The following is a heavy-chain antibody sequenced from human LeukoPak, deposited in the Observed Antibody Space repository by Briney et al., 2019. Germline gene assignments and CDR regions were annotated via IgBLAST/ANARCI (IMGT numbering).Heavy chain of an antibody. J-gene: IGHJ4*02. CDR2: ISAYNGNT. D-gene: IGHD3-9*01. Sequence: ASVKVSCKASGYTFTSYGISWVRQAPGQGLEWMGWISAYNGNTNYAQKLQGRVTMTTDTSTSTAYMELSRLRSDDTAVYYCARDAQRGYYDILTGYYCWGQGTLVTVSS. CDR1: GYTFTSYG. CDR3: ARDAQRGYYDILTGYYC. V-gene: IGHV1-18*01.